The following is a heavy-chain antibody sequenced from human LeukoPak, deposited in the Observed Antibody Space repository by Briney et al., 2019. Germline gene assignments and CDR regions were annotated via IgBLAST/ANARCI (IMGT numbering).Heavy chain of an antibody. CDR2: IKGDGSER. J-gene: IGHJ4*02. CDR1: GFTFSIYW. Sequence: GGSLRLSCAASGFTFSIYWMSWVRQAPGKGLEWVATIKGDGSERYYVDSGKGRFTVSRDNAKNSMYLQMNSLRAEDTAVYYCARGGTYTVDYWGQGTLVTVSS. V-gene: IGHV3-7*01. CDR3: ARGGTYTVDY.